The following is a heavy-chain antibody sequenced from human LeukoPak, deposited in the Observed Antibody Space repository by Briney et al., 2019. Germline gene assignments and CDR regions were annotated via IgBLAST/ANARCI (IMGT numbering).Heavy chain of an antibody. CDR3: ARGGYYGFWSGYWYPADY. V-gene: IGHV1-18*01. CDR1: GYTFTSYG. D-gene: IGHD3-3*01. J-gene: IGHJ4*02. CDR2: ISAYNGNT. Sequence: ASVKVSCKASGYTFTSYGISWVRQAPGQGLEWMGWISAYNGNTNYAQKLQGRVTMTTDTSTSTAYMELRSLRSDDTAVYYCARGGYYGFWSGYWYPADYWGQGTLVTVSS.